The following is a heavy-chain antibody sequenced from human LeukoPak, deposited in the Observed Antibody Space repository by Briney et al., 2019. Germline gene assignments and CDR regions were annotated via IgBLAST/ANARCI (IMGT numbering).Heavy chain of an antibody. V-gene: IGHV3-23*01. Sequence: GGSLRLSCAASGFTFSSYAMSWVRQAPGKGLEWVSAISGSGGSTYYADSVKGRFTISGDNSKNTLYLQMNSLRAEDTAVYYCAKGSVTYYYDSSGYYFDYWGQGTLVTVSS. J-gene: IGHJ4*02. CDR2: ISGSGGST. CDR3: AKGSVTYYYDSSGYYFDY. CDR1: GFTFSSYA. D-gene: IGHD3-22*01.